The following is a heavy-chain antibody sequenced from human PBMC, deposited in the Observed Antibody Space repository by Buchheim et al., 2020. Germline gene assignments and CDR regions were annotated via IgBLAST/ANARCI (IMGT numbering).Heavy chain of an antibody. J-gene: IGHJ4*02. V-gene: IGHV3-30*03. CDR1: GFTFRSYG. CDR3: ARYPDGYGFSYYFDY. D-gene: IGHD2-15*01. Sequence: QVQLVESGGGVVLPGTSLRLSCEASGFTFRSYGMHWVRQPPGKGLEWVAAILYDGSKTYYIDSVKGRFTISRDNSENTLYLQMNSLRAEDTAVYYCARYPDGYGFSYYFDYWGQGTL. CDR2: ILYDGSKT.